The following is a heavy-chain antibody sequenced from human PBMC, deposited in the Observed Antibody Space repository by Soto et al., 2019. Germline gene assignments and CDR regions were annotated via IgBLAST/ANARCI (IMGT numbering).Heavy chain of an antibody. CDR1: GFTFSNAW. CDR2: IKSKTDGGTT. CDR3: TTAGVVVAATYGHRAEYFLH. Sequence: GGSLILSCAASGFTFSNAWMSWVRQAPGKGLEWVGRIKSKTDGGTTDYAAPVKGRFTISRDDSKNTLYLQMNSLKTEDTAVYYCTTAGVVVAATYGHRAEYFLHWGQGTLVTVSS. V-gene: IGHV3-15*01. J-gene: IGHJ1*01. D-gene: IGHD2-15*01.